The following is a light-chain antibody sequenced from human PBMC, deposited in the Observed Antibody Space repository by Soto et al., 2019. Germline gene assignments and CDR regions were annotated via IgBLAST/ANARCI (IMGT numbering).Light chain of an antibody. V-gene: IGLV7-43*01. J-gene: IGLJ1*01. CDR1: SGAVTSGFF. CDR2: GTT. Sequence: QAVGTQEPSLTVSPGGTVSLTCSSSSGAVTSGFFPNWFQQKPGQASRPLIFGTTNRHSWTPARFSGSLLGGKAALTLSGVKPEDEADYYCLIYFDGGQRGGFRTATKVTVL. CDR3: LIYFDGGQRGG.